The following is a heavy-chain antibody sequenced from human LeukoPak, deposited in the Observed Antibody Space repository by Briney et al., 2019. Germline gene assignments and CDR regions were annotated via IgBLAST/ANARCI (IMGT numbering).Heavy chain of an antibody. CDR3: AKARDGYNLIPDAFDI. CDR1: GFTFSSYA. V-gene: IGHV3-23*01. D-gene: IGHD5-24*01. J-gene: IGHJ3*02. Sequence: PGGSLRLSCAASGFTFSSYAMSWVRQAPGKGPEWVSAINGSGGSTYYADSVKGRFTISRDNSKNTLYLQMNSLRAEDTAVYYCAKARDGYNLIPDAFDIWGQGTMVTVSS. CDR2: INGSGGST.